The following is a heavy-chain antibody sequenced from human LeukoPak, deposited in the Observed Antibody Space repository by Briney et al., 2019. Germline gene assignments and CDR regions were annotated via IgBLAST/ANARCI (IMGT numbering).Heavy chain of an antibody. V-gene: IGHV3-23*01. Sequence: GGSLRLSCAASEFTFGNYPLTWVGQAPGKGLDWVSAISSGASTYYADSVKGRFTISRDNSKDTLYLQMNSLRAEDTAVYYCAKDRSSGWTNWFDPWGQGTLVTVSS. CDR3: AKDRSSGWTNWFDP. CDR2: ISSGAST. J-gene: IGHJ5*02. CDR1: EFTFGNYP. D-gene: IGHD6-19*01.